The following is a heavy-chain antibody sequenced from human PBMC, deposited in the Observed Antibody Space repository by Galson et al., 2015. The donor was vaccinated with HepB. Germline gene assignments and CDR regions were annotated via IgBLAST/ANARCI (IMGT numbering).Heavy chain of an antibody. CDR2: IWYDGSNK. CDR1: GFTFSSYV. J-gene: IGHJ4*02. D-gene: IGHD6-19*01. V-gene: IGHV3-33*06. CDR3: AKDPHTSGWSGGPGDY. Sequence: SLRLSCAASGFTFSSYVIHWARQAPGKGLEWVAVIWYDGSNKYYADSVKGRFTISRDNSKNTLYLQMNSLRAEDTAVYYCAKDPHTSGWSGGPGDYWGQGTLVTVSS.